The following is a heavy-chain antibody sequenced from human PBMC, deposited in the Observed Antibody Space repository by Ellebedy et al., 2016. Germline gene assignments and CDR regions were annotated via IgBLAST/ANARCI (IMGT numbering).Heavy chain of an antibody. CDR1: GFTFSHYD. D-gene: IGHD1-14*01. Sequence: GESLKISXAASGFTFSHYDIHWVRQAPGKGLEWVAVISDDGSNKNYRDSVKGRFTISRDSSKNTLYLQMNSLRAEDTAVYYCATRHNGAFDIWGRGTMVTVSS. CDR2: ISDDGSNK. CDR3: ATRHNGAFDI. J-gene: IGHJ3*02. V-gene: IGHV3-30*03.